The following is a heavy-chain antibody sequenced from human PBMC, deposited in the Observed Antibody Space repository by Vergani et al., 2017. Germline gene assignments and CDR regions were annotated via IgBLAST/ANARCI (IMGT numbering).Heavy chain of an antibody. Sequence: EVQLLESGGGLVQPGGSLRLSCAASGFTFSTYAMTWVRQAPGKGLEWVSTISSDGGTTHYAASVKGRFTISIDNSKNTLSLQMNSLTAEDTAIYYCAGPQGTSAYYYGGFDYWGQGILVTVSS. CDR1: GFTFSTYA. V-gene: IGHV3-23*01. J-gene: IGHJ4*02. CDR2: ISSDGGTT. CDR3: AGPQGTSAYYYGGFDY. D-gene: IGHD3-22*01.